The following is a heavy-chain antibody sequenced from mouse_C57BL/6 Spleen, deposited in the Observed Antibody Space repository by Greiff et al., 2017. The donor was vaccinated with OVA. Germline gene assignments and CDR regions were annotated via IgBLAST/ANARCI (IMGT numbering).Heavy chain of an antibody. J-gene: IGHJ1*03. CDR3: ARRGYHWYFDV. D-gene: IGHD3-1*01. V-gene: IGHV14-2*01. CDR1: GFNITDYY. CDR2: IDPEDGET. Sequence: VQLKQSGAELVKPGASVKLSCTASGFNITDYYMHWVKQRTEQGLEWIGRIDPEDGETKYAPKFQGKATITADTSSNTAYLQLSSLTSEDTAVYYCARRGYHWYFDVWGTGTTVTVSS.